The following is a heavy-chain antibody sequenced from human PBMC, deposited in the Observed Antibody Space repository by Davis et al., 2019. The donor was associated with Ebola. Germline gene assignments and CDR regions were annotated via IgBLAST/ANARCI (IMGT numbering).Heavy chain of an antibody. CDR2: IYYSGST. J-gene: IGHJ6*02. D-gene: IGHD3-10*01. V-gene: IGHV4-30-4*02. CDR3: ARDLRYYYYGMDV. CDR1: GGSISSGDYY. Sequence: MPSETLSLTCTVSGGSISSGDYYWSWIRQPPGKGLEWIGYIYYSGSTYYNPSLKSRVTISVDTSKNQFSLRLSSVTAADTAVYYCARDLRYYYYGMDVWGQGTTVTVSS.